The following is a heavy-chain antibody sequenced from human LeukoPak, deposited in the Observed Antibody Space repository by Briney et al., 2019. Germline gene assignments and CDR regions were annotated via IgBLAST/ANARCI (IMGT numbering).Heavy chain of an antibody. CDR3: ANQNIRPYNGGPQDGIDG. CDR1: GFTFSNYG. CDR2: ILYDGINK. D-gene: IGHD1-26*01. J-gene: IGHJ6*02. Sequence: GGSLRLSCAASGFTFSNYGMHWVRQAPGKGLEWVAVILYDGINKNYADSVKGRFTISRDNSKNTLYLQMNSLRAEDTALYYCANQNIRPYNGGPQDGIDGWGQGTTVTVSS. V-gene: IGHV3-30*02.